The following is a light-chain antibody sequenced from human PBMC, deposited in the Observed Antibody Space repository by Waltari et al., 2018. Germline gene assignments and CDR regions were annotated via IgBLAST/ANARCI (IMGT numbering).Light chain of an antibody. CDR1: SSNIGAGTD. Sequence: QSVLTQPPSVYGAPRQRITISCTGSSSNIGAGTDVHWYQPLPGTAPKLLIDGHNNRPSGVPDRFSGSKSGTSASLAITGLQAEDEADYYCQSYDSSVSAWVFGGGTKLTVV. V-gene: IGLV1-40*01. CDR2: GHN. CDR3: QSYDSSVSAWV. J-gene: IGLJ3*02.